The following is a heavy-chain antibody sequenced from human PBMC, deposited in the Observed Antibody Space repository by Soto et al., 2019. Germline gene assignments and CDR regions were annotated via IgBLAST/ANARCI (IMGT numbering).Heavy chain of an antibody. CDR3: ARDVVRYNSSWYRSKGNWFDP. CDR1: GYTFTSYY. D-gene: IGHD6-13*01. Sequence: ASVEVSCAASGYTFTSYYIHWVRQAPGQGLEWMGIINPSGGSTSYAQKFQGRVTMTRDTSTSTVYMELSSLRSEDTAVYYCARDVVRYNSSWYRSKGNWFDPWGQGTLVTVS. J-gene: IGHJ5*02. CDR2: INPSGGST. V-gene: IGHV1-46*01.